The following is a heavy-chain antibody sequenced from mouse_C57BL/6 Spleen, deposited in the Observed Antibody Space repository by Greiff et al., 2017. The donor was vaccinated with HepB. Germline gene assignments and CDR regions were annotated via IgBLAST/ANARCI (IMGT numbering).Heavy chain of an antibody. V-gene: IGHV1-50*01. CDR2: IDPSDSYT. CDR1: GYTFTSYW. J-gene: IGHJ4*01. Sequence: QVHVKQPGAELVKPGASVKLSCKASGYTFTSYWMQWVKQRPGQGLEWIGEIDPSDSYTNYNQKFKGKATLTVDTSSSTAYMQLSSLTSEDSAVYYCARWLYPYAMDYWGQGTSVTVSS. CDR3: ARWLYPYAMDY.